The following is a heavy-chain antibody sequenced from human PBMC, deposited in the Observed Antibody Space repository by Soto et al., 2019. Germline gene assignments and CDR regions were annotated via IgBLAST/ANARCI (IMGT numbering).Heavy chain of an antibody. CDR2: IIPIFGTA. V-gene: IGHV1-69*13. J-gene: IGHJ6*02. Sequence: GASVKVSCKASGGTFSSYAISWVRQAPGQGLEWMGGIIPIFGTANYAQKFQGRVTITADESTSTAYMELSSLRSEDTAVYYCARGYCSGGSCYDGMDVWGQGTTVTVSS. CDR1: GGTFSSYA. CDR3: ARGYCSGGSCYDGMDV. D-gene: IGHD2-15*01.